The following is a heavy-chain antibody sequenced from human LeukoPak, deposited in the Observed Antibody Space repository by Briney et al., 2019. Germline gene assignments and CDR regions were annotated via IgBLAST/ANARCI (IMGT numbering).Heavy chain of an antibody. V-gene: IGHV4-59*01. D-gene: IGHD6-25*01. Sequence: AETLSLTCTVSGDSISGYYWSWIRQPPGKGLEWIAFIHSSGTANYNPSLKGRVSVSVDTSNNHFSLNVNSVTAADTAVYYYARGGASSEWFDPWGQGTLVTASS. CDR1: GDSISGYY. CDR3: ARGGASSEWFDP. J-gene: IGHJ5*02. CDR2: IHSSGTA.